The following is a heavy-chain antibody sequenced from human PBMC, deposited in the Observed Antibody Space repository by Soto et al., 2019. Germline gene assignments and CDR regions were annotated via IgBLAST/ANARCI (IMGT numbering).Heavy chain of an antibody. CDR1: GYTFTSYG. D-gene: IGHD6-19*01. V-gene: IGHV1-18*01. CDR3: ARSKIAVAGTNWFDP. J-gene: IGHJ5*02. Sequence: ASVKVSCKASGYTFTSYGISWVRQAPGQGLEWMGWISAYNGNTNYAQKLQGRVTMTTDTSTSTAYMELRSLRSDDTAVYYCARSKIAVAGTNWFDPWGQGTLVTVSS. CDR2: ISAYNGNT.